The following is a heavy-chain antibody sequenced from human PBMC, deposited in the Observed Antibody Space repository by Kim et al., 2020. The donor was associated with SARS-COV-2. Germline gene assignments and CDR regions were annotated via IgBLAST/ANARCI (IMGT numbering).Heavy chain of an antibody. J-gene: IGHJ4*02. CDR3: ARDGRSVAYYFYY. CDR1: GYTFTSYC. Sequence: ASVKVSCKASGYTFTSYCLHWVRQAPGQSLEWMGWIDVANTNTHYSENFQGRVTISRHTSATTVYIELSSLRSEDTAVYYCARDGRSVAYYFYYWGQGTLVTVSS. CDR2: IDVANTNT. V-gene: IGHV1-3*01.